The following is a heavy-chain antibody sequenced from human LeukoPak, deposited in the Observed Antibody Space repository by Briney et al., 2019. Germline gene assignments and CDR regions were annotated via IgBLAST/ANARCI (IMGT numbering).Heavy chain of an antibody. D-gene: IGHD6-19*01. J-gene: IGHJ3*02. CDR1: GGSISSYY. Sequence: SETLSLTCTVSGGSISSYYWSWIRQPPGKGLEWIGYIYYSGSTNYNPSLKSRVTISVDTSKNQFSLKLSSVTAADTAVYYCARDRSGGWSYLDAFDIWGQGTMVTVSS. V-gene: IGHV4-59*01. CDR2: IYYSGST. CDR3: ARDRSGGWSYLDAFDI.